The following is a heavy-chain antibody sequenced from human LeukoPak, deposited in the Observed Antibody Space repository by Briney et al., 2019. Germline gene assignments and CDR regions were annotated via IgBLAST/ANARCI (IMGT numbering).Heavy chain of an antibody. V-gene: IGHV3-48*01. J-gene: IGHJ3*02. CDR3: ARSRATYAFNI. Sequence: PGGAPRLSCTASGFTFSGSSMNCVREAPGKGLEWVSYISSSGSTIFTTDSVKGQFTISTDNALNSLYLQMNSLRAEDTAVYYCARSRATYAFNIWGQGTMVTVSS. CDR1: GFTFSGSS. CDR2: ISSSGSTI. D-gene: IGHD5-12*01.